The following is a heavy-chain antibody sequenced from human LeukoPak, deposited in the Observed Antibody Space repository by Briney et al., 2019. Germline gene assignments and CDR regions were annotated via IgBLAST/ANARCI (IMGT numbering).Heavy chain of an antibody. CDR3: ARYSEVYYYVDV. CDR1: GFTFSSYS. Sequence: GGSLRLSCAASGFTFSSYSMNWVRQAPGKGLEWVSYISSSSSTIYYADSVKGRFTISRDDAKKSMFLVMNSLRVEDTAVYFCARYSEVYYYVDVWGTGTTVTVSS. D-gene: IGHD2-15*01. CDR2: ISSSSSTI. J-gene: IGHJ6*03. V-gene: IGHV3-48*04.